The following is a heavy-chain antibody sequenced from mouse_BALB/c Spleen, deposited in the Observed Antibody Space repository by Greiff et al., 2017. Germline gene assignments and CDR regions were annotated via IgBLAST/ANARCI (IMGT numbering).Heavy chain of an antibody. CDR1: GYSFTGYF. D-gene: IGHD2-14*01. CDR3: ARGRGNFDY. Sequence: EVQLQQSGPELVKPGASVKISCKASGYSFTGYFMNWVMQSHGKSLEWIGRINPYNGDTFYNQKFKGKATLTVDKSSSTAHMELRRLASEDSAVYYCARGRGNFDYWGQGTTLTVSS. CDR2: INPYNGDT. J-gene: IGHJ2*01. V-gene: IGHV1-20*02.